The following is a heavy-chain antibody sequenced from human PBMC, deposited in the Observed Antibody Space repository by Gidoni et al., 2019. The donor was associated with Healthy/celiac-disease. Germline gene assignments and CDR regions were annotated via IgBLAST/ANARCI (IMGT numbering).Heavy chain of an antibody. D-gene: IGHD3-22*01. J-gene: IGHJ4*02. Sequence: QKFQGRVTITADESTSTAYMELSSLRSEDTAVYYCARGVGDDRYDSRFPVDYWGQGTLVTVSS. V-gene: IGHV1-69*19. CDR3: ARGVGDDRYDSRFPVDY.